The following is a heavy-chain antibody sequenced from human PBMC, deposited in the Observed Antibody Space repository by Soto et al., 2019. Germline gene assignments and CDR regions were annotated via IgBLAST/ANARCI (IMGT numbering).Heavy chain of an antibody. D-gene: IGHD5-18*01. CDR1: GFTFSSYG. CDR2: ISFDGSKK. CDR3: AKDLSATHISGYQGGYFDY. J-gene: IGHJ4*02. Sequence: QVQLVESGGGVVQPGRSLRLSCAASGFTFSSYGMSWVRQAPGKGLESVAVISFDGSKKYYADSVKGRFTISRDKSKKTMYLQMNSLRAEDTAVYYCAKDLSATHISGYQGGYFDYWGQGTLVTVSS. V-gene: IGHV3-30*18.